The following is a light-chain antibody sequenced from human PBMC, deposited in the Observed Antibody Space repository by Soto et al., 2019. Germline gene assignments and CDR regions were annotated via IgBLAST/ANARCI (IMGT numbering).Light chain of an antibody. CDR3: QQRSNWPWT. Sequence: EIVLTQSPATLSLSPGERATLSCRASQSVSSYLAWYQQKPGQAPRLLIYDASNRATGIPARFSGSGSGTDFSLTISSLEPEDFAAYYCQQRSNWPWTFGQGIKVEIK. J-gene: IGKJ1*01. V-gene: IGKV3-11*01. CDR1: QSVSSY. CDR2: DAS.